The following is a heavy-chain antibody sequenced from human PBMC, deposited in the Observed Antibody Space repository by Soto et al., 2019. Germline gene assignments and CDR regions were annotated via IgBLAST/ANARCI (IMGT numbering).Heavy chain of an antibody. Sequence: QVQLQESGPGLVKPSQTLSLTCTVSGGSISSGGYYWSWIRQHPGKGLEWIGYIYYSGSTYYNPSPKTRVTISVDTSKNQFSLKLSSVTAADTAVYYCARPTHRDGYNSYWYFDLWGRGTLVTVSS. V-gene: IGHV4-31*03. D-gene: IGHD5-12*01. CDR3: ARPTHRDGYNSYWYFDL. CDR1: GGSISSGGYY. CDR2: IYYSGST. J-gene: IGHJ2*01.